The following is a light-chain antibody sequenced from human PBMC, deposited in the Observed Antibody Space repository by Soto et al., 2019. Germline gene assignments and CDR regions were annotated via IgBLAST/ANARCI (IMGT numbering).Light chain of an antibody. J-gene: IGKJ1*01. CDR3: QQYNSYWR. V-gene: IGKV1-5*03. CDR2: KAS. CDR1: QSISSW. Sequence: DIQMTQSPSTLSASVGDRVTITCRASQSISSWLAWYQQKPGKAPKLLIYKASSLESGVPSRFSGSGSGTEFTLTISSLQPDDIATYYCQQYNSYWRFGQGTKVDIK.